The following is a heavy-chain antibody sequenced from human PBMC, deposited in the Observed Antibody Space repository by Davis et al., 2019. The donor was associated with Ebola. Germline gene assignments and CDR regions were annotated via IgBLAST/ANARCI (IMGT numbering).Heavy chain of an antibody. CDR2: ISASGADI. CDR3: ARVAYGSDYRWFDP. CDR1: GFAFTYSA. Sequence: GESLKISCAASGFAFTYSAMSWVRQAPGGGLEWVSGISASGADIKYADSVRGRFSISRDDSKNTLYLQMDSLRAEDTAVYYCARVAYGSDYRWFDPWGQGTLVTVSS. V-gene: IGHV3-23*01. D-gene: IGHD3-10*01. J-gene: IGHJ5*02.